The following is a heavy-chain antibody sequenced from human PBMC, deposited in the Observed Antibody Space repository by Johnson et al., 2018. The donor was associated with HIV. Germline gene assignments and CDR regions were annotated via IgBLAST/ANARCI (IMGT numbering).Heavy chain of an antibody. V-gene: IGHV3-11*04. CDR3: ARRMVQGVIITSGAFDI. CDR1: GFTFSDYY. Sequence: QVQLVESGGGLVKPGGSLRLSCAASGFTFSDYYMSWIRQAPGKGLEWLSYISSSGSTIYYSDSVKGRFTISRDNSKNTLYLQMNSLRAEDTAVYYCARRMVQGVIITSGAFDIWGPGTMVTVSS. CDR2: ISSSGSTI. D-gene: IGHD3-10*01. J-gene: IGHJ3*02.